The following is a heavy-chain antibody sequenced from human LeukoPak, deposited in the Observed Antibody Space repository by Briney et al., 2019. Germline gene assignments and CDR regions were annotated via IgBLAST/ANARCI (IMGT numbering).Heavy chain of an antibody. Sequence: AGGSLRLSCAASGFTFSSYEMNWVRQAAGKGLEWVSYISSSGSTIYYADSVKGRFTISRDNAKNSLYLQMNSLRAEDTAVYYCAIRGATGGAFDIWGQGTMVTVSS. CDR1: GFTFSSYE. V-gene: IGHV3-48*03. D-gene: IGHD1-26*01. CDR2: ISSSGSTI. CDR3: AIRGATGGAFDI. J-gene: IGHJ3*02.